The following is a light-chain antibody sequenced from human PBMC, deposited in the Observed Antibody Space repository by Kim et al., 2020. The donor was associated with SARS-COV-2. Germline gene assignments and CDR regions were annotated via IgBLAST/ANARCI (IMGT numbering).Light chain of an antibody. CDR2: YDS. J-gene: IGLJ2*01. CDR1: DSGSKN. V-gene: IGLV3-21*04. CDR3: QIWNSSSHHPV. Sequence: PGTAAMVPCGGSDSGSKNVHWYQQNPGPAPVVVINYDSDRPSGIPERFSGSNSGNTATLSISRVEVGDEADYYCQIWNSSSHHPVFGGGTKLSVL.